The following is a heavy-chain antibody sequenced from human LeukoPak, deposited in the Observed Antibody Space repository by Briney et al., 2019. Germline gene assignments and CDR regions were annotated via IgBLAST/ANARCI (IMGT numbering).Heavy chain of an antibody. CDR1: GGSISSSSYY. Sequence: SETLSLTCTVSGGSISSSSYYWGWIRQPPGKGLEWIGSIYYSGSTYYNPSLKSRVTISVDTSKNQFSLKLSSVTAADTAVYYCARAVVEQQAYYFDYWGQGTLVTVSS. CDR2: IYYSGST. CDR3: ARAVVEQQAYYFDY. V-gene: IGHV4-39*07. J-gene: IGHJ4*02. D-gene: IGHD6-13*01.